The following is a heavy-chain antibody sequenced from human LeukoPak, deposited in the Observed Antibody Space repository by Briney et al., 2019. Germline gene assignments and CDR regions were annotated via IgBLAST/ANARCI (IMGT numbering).Heavy chain of an antibody. CDR3: ARDTAHIVVVPAAIWFDP. CDR2: INTNTGNP. Sequence: ASVKVSCKASGYTFTSYAMNWVRQAPGQGLEWMGWINTNTGNPTYAQGFTGRFVFSLDTSVSTAYLQISSLKAEDTAVYYCARDTAHIVVVPAAIWFDPWGQGTLVTVSS. D-gene: IGHD2-2*01. V-gene: IGHV7-4-1*02. CDR1: GYTFTSYA. J-gene: IGHJ5*02.